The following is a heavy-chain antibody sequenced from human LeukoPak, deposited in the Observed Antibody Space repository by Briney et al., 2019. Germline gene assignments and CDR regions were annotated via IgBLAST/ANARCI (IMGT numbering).Heavy chain of an antibody. J-gene: IGHJ4*02. D-gene: IGHD3-22*01. CDR1: GFTFNRHW. CDR3: ARDGPLGNYYYDSSGYDY. CDR2: INEDGSGH. V-gene: IGHV3-7*01. Sequence: PGGSLRLSCAASGFTFNRHWMTWVRQAPGKGLEWVANINEDGSGHYYVDSVKGRFTISRDNAKNSLYLQMNSLRAEDTAVYYCARDGPLGNYYYDSSGYDYWGQGTLVTVSS.